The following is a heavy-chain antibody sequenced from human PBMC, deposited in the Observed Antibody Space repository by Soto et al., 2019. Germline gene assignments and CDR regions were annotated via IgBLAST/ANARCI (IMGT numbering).Heavy chain of an antibody. CDR3: VRDRRISGNYSGLNY. Sequence: QVQLVDSGGALVKPGGSLRISCAASGFIFTYYHMTWIRQAPGKGLEFVAYISSGSDTIHYADSVMGRFTISRDNGKDALFLQMRGLRAEDTAVYYCVRDRRISGNYSGLNYWGRGTLVTVSS. D-gene: IGHD1-20*01. CDR1: GFIFTYYH. CDR2: ISSGSDTI. J-gene: IGHJ4*02. V-gene: IGHV3-11*01.